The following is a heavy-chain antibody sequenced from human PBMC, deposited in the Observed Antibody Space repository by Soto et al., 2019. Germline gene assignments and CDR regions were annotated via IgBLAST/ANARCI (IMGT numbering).Heavy chain of an antibody. V-gene: IGHV4-34*01. CDR1: GGSFSGYY. J-gene: IGHJ4*02. CDR3: ARTYSSSWSPFDY. D-gene: IGHD6-13*01. CDR2: INQSGST. Sequence: QVQLQQWGAGLLKPSETLSLTCAVYGGSFSGYYWSWIRQPPGKGLEWIGEINQSGSTNYNPSLKSRVNISVDWSKNQVSLKLSSVPAAETAVYYCARTYSSSWSPFDYWGQGTLVTVSS.